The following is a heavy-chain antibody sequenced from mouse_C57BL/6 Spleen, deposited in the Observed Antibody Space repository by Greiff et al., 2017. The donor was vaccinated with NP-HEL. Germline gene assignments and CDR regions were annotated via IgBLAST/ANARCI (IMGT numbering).Heavy chain of an antibody. J-gene: IGHJ2*01. Sequence: QVQLQQPGAELVKPGASVKMSCKASGYTFTSYWITWVKQRPGQGLEWIGDIYPGSGSTNYNEKFKSKATLTVDTSSSTAYMQLSSLTSEDSAVYYCARDLDCYRDFDYWGQGTTLTVSS. D-gene: IGHD2-10*02. V-gene: IGHV1-55*01. CDR1: GYTFTSYW. CDR2: IYPGSGST. CDR3: ARDLDCYRDFDY.